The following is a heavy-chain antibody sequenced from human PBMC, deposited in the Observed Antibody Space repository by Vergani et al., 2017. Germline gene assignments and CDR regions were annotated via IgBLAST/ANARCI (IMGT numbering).Heavy chain of an antibody. J-gene: IGHJ6*02. D-gene: IGHD1-26*01. CDR2: IRYDGSNK. V-gene: IGHV3-30*02. CDR1: GFTFSSYG. CDR3: AKERYFDYSYGMDV. Sequence: QVQLVESGGGVVQPGGSLRLSCAASGFTFSSYGMHWVRQAPGKGLEWVAFIRYDGSNKYYADSVKGRCTISRDNSKNTLYLQMNSLRAEDTAVYYCAKERYFDYSYGMDVWGQGTTVTVSS.